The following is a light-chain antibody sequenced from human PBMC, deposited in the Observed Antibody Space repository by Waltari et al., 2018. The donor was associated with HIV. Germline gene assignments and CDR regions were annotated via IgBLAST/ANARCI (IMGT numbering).Light chain of an antibody. V-gene: IGLV1-44*01. CDR1: SSNIASNT. Sequence: QSVLNQSPSASGTPRQRVIISCSGSSSNIASNTVPWYQQFPGTAPKLLIYSYGQRPSGVPERFSGSKSATSASLAISGLRSEDEADYYCATWDDSLNAWEFGGGTKLTVL. J-gene: IGLJ3*02. CDR3: ATWDDSLNAWE. CDR2: SYG.